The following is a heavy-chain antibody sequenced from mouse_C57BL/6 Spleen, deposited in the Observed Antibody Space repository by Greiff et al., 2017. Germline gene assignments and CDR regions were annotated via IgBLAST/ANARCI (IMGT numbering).Heavy chain of an antibody. CDR2: ISPSDSET. CDR3: ARTGTLDY. Sequence: QVQLQQPGAELVRPGSSVKLSCKASGYTFTSSWMAWVKQRPGQGLEWIGNISPSDSETPSHQKFKDNAPLTVDNSSSTAYMQLSSLTSEDSAVYYCARTGTLDYWGQGTTLPVSS. CDR1: GYTFTSSW. D-gene: IGHD4-1*01. V-gene: IGHV1-61*01. J-gene: IGHJ2*01.